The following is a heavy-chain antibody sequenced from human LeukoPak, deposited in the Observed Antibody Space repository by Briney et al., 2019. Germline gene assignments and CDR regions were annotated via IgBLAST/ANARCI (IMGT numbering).Heavy chain of an antibody. CDR3: ARDDYGDYGFDY. CDR2: IYSGGST. J-gene: IGHJ4*02. CDR1: GFTFSSNY. Sequence: SGGSLRLSCAASGFTFSSNYMSWVRQAPGKGLEWVSVIYSGGSTYYADSVKGRFTISRDNSKNTLYLQMNSLRAEDTAVYYCARDDYGDYGFDYWGQGTLVTVSS. V-gene: IGHV3-66*01. D-gene: IGHD4-17*01.